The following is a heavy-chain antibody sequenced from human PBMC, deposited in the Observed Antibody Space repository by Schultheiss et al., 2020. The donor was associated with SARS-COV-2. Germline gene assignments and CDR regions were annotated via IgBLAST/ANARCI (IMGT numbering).Heavy chain of an antibody. V-gene: IGHV3-15*01. CDR2: IKSKTDGGTT. CDR1: GFTFSNAW. D-gene: IGHD2-2*02. Sequence: GGSLRLSCAASGFTFSNAWMSWVRQAPGKGLEWVGRIKSKTDGGTTDYAAPVKGRFTISRDDSKNTLYLQMNSLKTEDTAVYYCTRVVPAAIHPGDYWGQGTLVTVSS. CDR3: TRVVPAAIHPGDY. J-gene: IGHJ4*02.